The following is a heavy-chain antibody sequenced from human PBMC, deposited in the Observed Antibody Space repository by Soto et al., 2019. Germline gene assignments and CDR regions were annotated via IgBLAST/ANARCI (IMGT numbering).Heavy chain of an antibody. CDR1: GGSISSGGYY. Sequence: SETLSLTCTVSGGSISSGGYYWSWIRQHPGKGLEWIGYIYYSGSTYYNPSLKSRVTISVDTSKNQFSLKLSSVTAADTAVYYCGRYQLPGGFDYWGQGTLVTVSS. CDR2: IYYSGST. V-gene: IGHV4-31*03. J-gene: IGHJ4*02. D-gene: IGHD2-2*01. CDR3: GRYQLPGGFDY.